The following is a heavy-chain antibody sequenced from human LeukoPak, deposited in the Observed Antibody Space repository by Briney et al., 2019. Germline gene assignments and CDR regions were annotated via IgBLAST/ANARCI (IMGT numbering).Heavy chain of an antibody. J-gene: IGHJ3*02. CDR3: ARDPTVTNFHDAFDI. CDR1: GFTFSDCG. CDR2: ISNDGSQK. Sequence: GGSLRLSCAASGFTFSDCGMHWVRQAPGKGLEWVAVISNDGSQKYYGDSVKGRFTISRDDSKNMMYLQMNSLRAEDTAVYYCARDPTVTNFHDAFDIWGQGTMVTVSS. V-gene: IGHV3-30*03. D-gene: IGHD4-17*01.